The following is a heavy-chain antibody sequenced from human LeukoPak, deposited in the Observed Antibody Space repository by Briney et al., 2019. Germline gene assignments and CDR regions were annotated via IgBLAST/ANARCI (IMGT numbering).Heavy chain of an antibody. J-gene: IGHJ4*02. Sequence: GGSLRLSCEASGFTFSAYAMTWVRQAPGKGLEWVSSIGSDNKPHYSESVKGRFTISRDDAKNSLYLQMNSLRDEDTAVYYCARDHGYAFDYWGQGTLVTVSS. CDR1: GFTFSAYA. CDR3: ARDHGYAFDY. D-gene: IGHD5-12*01. V-gene: IGHV3-69-1*01. CDR2: IGSDNKP.